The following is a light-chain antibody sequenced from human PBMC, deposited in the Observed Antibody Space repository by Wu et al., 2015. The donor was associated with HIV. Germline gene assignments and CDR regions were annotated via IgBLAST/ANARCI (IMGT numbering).Light chain of an antibody. J-gene: IGKJ5*01. CDR2: DAS. V-gene: IGKV3-11*01. Sequence: EIVLTQSPATLSLSPGERATLSCRASQSVDNYLAWYLRKPGQAPRLLIYDASNRATGIPARFSGSGSGTDFTLTISSLEPEDFAVYYCQQRLNWPPVTFGQGTRLEIK. CDR1: QSVDNY. CDR3: QQRLNWPPVT.